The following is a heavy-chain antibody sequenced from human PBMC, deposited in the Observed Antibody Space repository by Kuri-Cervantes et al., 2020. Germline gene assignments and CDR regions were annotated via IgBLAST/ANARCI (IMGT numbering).Heavy chain of an antibody. CDR2: ISSSSSYI. Sequence: GGSLRLSCAASGFTFSSYSMNWVRQAPGKGLEWVSSISSSSSYIYYADSVKGRFTISRDNAKNSLYLQMNSLRAEDTAVYYCAESGDSSGYPSGLFDYWGQGTLVTVSS. CDR3: AESGDSSGYPSGLFDY. V-gene: IGHV3-21*01. D-gene: IGHD3-22*01. CDR1: GFTFSSYS. J-gene: IGHJ4*02.